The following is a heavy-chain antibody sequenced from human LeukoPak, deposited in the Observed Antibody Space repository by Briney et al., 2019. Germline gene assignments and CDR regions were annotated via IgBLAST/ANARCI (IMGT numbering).Heavy chain of an antibody. CDR1: NGSMTNNY. CDR2: VYSSGST. V-gene: IGHV4-59*01. D-gene: IGHD5-24*01. J-gene: IGHJ4*02. Sequence: SETLSLTCTVSNGSMTNNYWSWIRQPPGKGLEWIGYVYSSGSTNYNPSLKSRVTISVDTSKNQFSLKLSSVTAADTAVYYCARGEGRDGYNYVYWGQGTLVTVSS. CDR3: ARGEGRDGYNYVY.